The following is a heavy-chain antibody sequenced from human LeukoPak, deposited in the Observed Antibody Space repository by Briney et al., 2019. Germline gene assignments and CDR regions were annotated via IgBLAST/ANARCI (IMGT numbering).Heavy chain of an antibody. CDR2: INHSGST. CDR3: ARYQLLIGVDY. CDR1: GGSFSGYY. D-gene: IGHD2-2*01. Sequence: SXTCAVYGGSFSGYYWSWIRQPPGKGLEWIGEINHSGSTNYNPSLKSRVTISVDTSKNQFSLKLSSVTAADTAVYYCARYQLLIGVDYWGQGTLVTVSS. V-gene: IGHV4-34*01. J-gene: IGHJ4*02.